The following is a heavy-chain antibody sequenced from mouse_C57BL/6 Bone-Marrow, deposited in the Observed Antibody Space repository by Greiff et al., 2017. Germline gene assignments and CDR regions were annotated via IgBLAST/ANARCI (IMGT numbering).Heavy chain of an antibody. CDR3: AREGHGSSYDWYFDV. CDR1: GYTFTSYW. CDR2: IDPSDSYT. D-gene: IGHD1-1*01. J-gene: IGHJ1*03. V-gene: IGHV1-69*01. Sequence: QVQLKQPGAELVMPGASVKLSCKASGYTFTSYWMHWVKQRPGQGLEWIGEIDPSDSYTKYNQKFKGKSTLTVDTSYSTAYMQLSSLTSEDSAVYYCAREGHGSSYDWYFDVWGTGTTVTVSS.